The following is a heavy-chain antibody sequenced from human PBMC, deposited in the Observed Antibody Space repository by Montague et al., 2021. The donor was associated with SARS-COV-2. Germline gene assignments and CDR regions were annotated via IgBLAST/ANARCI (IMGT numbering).Heavy chain of an antibody. Sequence: SETLSLTCTVSGASISSGSYFWAWIRQPPGKGLEWIGGMSHSGTSYYNLSLNTRATISVDTSRNQFSLRLTSVTAADTASYFCARREVLDFYGSAGYKYIWWFDAWGQGILVTVSS. CDR2: MSHSGTS. CDR3: ARREVLDFYGSAGYKYIWWFDA. V-gene: IGHV4-39*01. CDR1: GASISSGSYF. D-gene: IGHD3-16*01. J-gene: IGHJ5*02.